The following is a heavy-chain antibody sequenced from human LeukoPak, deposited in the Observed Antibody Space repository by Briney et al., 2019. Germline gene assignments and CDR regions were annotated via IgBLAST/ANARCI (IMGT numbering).Heavy chain of an antibody. V-gene: IGHV3-7*01. CDR1: GFTFSHYW. CDR2: INQDGSVK. J-gene: IGHJ4*01. Sequence: GGSLRLSCTASGFTFSHYWMHWVRQAPGKGLEWVANINQDGSVKCYVDSVKGRFTISRDNTKNALSLRMYSLRDDDTAVYYCSRSLEYSGQGTLVTVSS. CDR3: SRSLEY.